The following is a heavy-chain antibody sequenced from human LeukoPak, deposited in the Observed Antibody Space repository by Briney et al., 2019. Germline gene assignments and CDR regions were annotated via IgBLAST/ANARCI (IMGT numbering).Heavy chain of an antibody. J-gene: IGHJ4*02. CDR2: IYHSGST. V-gene: IGHV4-38-2*02. Sequence: PSETLSLTCTVSGYSISSGYFWGWIRQPPGKGLECIGTIYHSGSTYYNPSLKSRVTISVDTSKNQFSLKLNSVTAADTAVYYCARQPGGRDGYNSGLCDYWGQGTLVTVSS. CDR3: ARQPGGRDGYNSGLCDY. D-gene: IGHD5-24*01. CDR1: GYSISSGYF.